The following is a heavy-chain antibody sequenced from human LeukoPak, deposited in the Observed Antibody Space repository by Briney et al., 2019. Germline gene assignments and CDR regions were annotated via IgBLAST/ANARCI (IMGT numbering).Heavy chain of an antibody. CDR1: GLTLSSYG. Sequence: GGSLRLSCAASGLTLSSYGMHWVRQAPGKGLEWVAVISHDGSNKYYADSVKGRFTISRDNAKNTLYLQMDSLSVEDTAVYYCAKLRGYYGSGQQITLDYWGQGTLVTVSA. J-gene: IGHJ4*02. V-gene: IGHV3-30*18. D-gene: IGHD3-10*01. CDR2: ISHDGSNK. CDR3: AKLRGYYGSGQQITLDY.